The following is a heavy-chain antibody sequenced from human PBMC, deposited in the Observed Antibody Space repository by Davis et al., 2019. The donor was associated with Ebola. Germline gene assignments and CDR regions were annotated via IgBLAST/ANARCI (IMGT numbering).Heavy chain of an antibody. J-gene: IGHJ3*02. CDR3: ARGIAAVAIFLADAFDI. V-gene: IGHV4-59*01. CDR1: GGSISSSS. D-gene: IGHD6-13*01. CDR2: VFHTGST. Sequence: SETLSLTCTVSGGSISSSSWSWVRQPPGKGLEWIGYVFHTGSTNYNPSLKSRVTISVDTSKNQFSLKLSSVTAADTAVYYCARGIAAVAIFLADAFDIWGQGTMVTVSS.